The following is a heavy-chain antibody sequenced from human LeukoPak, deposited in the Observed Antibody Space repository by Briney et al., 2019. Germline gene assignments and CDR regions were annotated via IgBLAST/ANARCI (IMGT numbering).Heavy chain of an antibody. CDR3: ARVQPFYYDSSGYYYKDY. CDR1: GGTFTSYG. Sequence: ASVKVSCKASGGTFTSYGISWVRQAPGQGLEWMGWISAYNGNTNYAQKLQGRVTMTTDTSTSTAYMELRSLRSDDTAVYYCARVQPFYYDSSGYYYKDYWGQGTLVTVSS. CDR2: ISAYNGNT. D-gene: IGHD3-22*01. J-gene: IGHJ4*02. V-gene: IGHV1-18*01.